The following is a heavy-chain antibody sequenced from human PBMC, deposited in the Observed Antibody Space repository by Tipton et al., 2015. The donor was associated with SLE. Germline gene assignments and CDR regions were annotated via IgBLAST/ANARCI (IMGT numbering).Heavy chain of an antibody. CDR1: GGSFSGYY. Sequence: LRLSCAVYGGSFSGYYWSWIRQPPGKGLEWIGEINHSGSTNYNPSLKSRVTISVDTSKNQFSLKLSSVTAADTAVYYCARSGSGAGGFDYWGQGTLVTVSS. CDR2: INHSGST. D-gene: IGHD3-3*01. CDR3: ARSGSGAGGFDY. V-gene: IGHV4-34*01. J-gene: IGHJ4*02.